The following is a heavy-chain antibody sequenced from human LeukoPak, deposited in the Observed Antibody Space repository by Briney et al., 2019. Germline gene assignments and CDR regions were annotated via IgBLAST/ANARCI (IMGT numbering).Heavy chain of an antibody. V-gene: IGHV4-39*01. J-gene: IGHJ4*02. CDR2: IYYSGST. CDR1: GGSISSSAYY. Sequence: LETLSLTCTVSGGSISSSAYYWDWIRQPPGKGLEWIGSIYYSGSTYYSPSLKSRVAISVDTSKNQFSLKLSSVTAADTAVYYCARGDWSSSIDYWGQGTLVTVSS. CDR3: ARGDWSSSIDY. D-gene: IGHD6-6*01.